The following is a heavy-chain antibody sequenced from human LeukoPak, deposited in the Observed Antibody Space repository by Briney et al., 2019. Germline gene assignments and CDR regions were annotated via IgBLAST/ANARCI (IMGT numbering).Heavy chain of an antibody. CDR1: GYTFTSYG. CDR2: ISAYNGNT. V-gene: IGHV1-18*01. D-gene: IGHD6-13*01. J-gene: IGHJ6*02. CDR3: ASGVAAAGRGYYYYGMDV. Sequence: ASVKVSCKASGYTFTSYGISWVRQAPGQGLEWMGWISAYNGNTNYAQKLQGRVTMTTDTSTSTAYMELRSLRSDDTAVYYCASGVAAAGRGYYYYGMDVWGQGTTVTVSS.